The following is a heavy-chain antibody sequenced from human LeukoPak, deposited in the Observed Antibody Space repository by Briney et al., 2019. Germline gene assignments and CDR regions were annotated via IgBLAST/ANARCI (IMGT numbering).Heavy chain of an antibody. D-gene: IGHD6-13*01. CDR1: GGSFSGYY. CDR3: ARLYIGGYSGSTNYNWFDP. CDR2: INHSGST. V-gene: IGHV4-34*01. Sequence: SETLSLTCAVYGGSFSGYYWSWIRLPPGKGLEWIGEINHSGSTNYNPSIKSRVTISVDTSKNQFSLNLTSVTAADTAVYYCARLYIGGYSGSTNYNWFDPWGQGTLVTVSS. J-gene: IGHJ5*02.